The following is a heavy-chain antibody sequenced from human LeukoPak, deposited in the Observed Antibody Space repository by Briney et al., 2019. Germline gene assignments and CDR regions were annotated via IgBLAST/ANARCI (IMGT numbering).Heavy chain of an antibody. D-gene: IGHD3-10*01. CDR3: AGEVRGISGSFDS. J-gene: IGHJ4*02. CDR1: RGSISGYNFY. Sequence: SETLSLTCTVSRGSISGYNFYWGWIRQPPGKGLEFIGSTYYSGTAYYNPSLKTRVSISVDTSKGQFSLRLNSVTAADTAVYFCAGEVRGISGSFDSWGQGLLVTVSP. CDR2: TYYSGTA. V-gene: IGHV4-39*07.